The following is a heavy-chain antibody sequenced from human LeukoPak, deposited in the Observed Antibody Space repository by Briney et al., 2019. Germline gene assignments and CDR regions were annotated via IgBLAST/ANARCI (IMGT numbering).Heavy chain of an antibody. J-gene: IGHJ3*02. CDR2: ISSSGSTI. Sequence: NTGGSLRLSCAASGFTFSDYYMSWIRQAPGKGLEWVSYISSSGSTIYYADSVKGRFTISRDNAKNSLYLQMNSLRAEDTAVYYCARNKVTMVRGVIISSLGAFDIWGQGTMVTVSS. CDR3: ARNKVTMVRGVIISSLGAFDI. V-gene: IGHV3-11*01. CDR1: GFTFSDYY. D-gene: IGHD3-10*01.